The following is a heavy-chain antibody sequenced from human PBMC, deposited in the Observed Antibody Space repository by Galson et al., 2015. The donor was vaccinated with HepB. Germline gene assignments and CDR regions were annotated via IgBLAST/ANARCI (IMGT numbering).Heavy chain of an antibody. CDR1: FSSYA. CDR2: IIPIFGTA. J-gene: IGHJ3*02. CDR3: ARGGIVVVPAAMGAAFDI. D-gene: IGHD2-2*01. V-gene: IGHV1-69*01. Sequence: FSSYAISWVRQAPGQGLEWMGGIIPIFGTANYAQKFQGRVTITADESTSTAYMELSSLRSEDTAVYYCARGGIVVVPAAMGAAFDIWGQGTMVTVSS.